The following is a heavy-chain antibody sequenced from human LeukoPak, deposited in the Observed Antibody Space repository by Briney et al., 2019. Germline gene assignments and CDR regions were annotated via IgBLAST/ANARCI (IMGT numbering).Heavy chain of an antibody. V-gene: IGHV3-30-3*01. D-gene: IGHD1-7*01. CDR1: GFTFSSYA. CDR2: ISYDGSNK. CDR3: ARGVGELDYFDY. J-gene: IGHJ4*02. Sequence: GGSLRLSCAASGFTFSSYAMHWVRQAPGKGLEWVAVISYDGSNKYYADSVKGRFTISRDNSKNTLYLQMNSLRAEDTAVYYCARGVGELDYFDYWGQGTLVTVPS.